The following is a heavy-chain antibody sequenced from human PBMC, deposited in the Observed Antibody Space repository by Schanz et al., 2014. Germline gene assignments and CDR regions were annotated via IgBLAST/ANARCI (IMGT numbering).Heavy chain of an antibody. D-gene: IGHD3-3*01. CDR2: IKQDGSEK. CDR1: GFTFGSYW. J-gene: IGHJ4*02. V-gene: IGHV3-7*01. Sequence: VQLVESGGGLVQPGGSLRLSCAASGFTFGSYWMSWVRQAPGKGLEWVANIKQDGSEKYYVDSVKGRFTISRDNAKNSLYLQMNSLTAEDTAVYYCARGVRIDYWGQGTLVTVSS. CDR3: ARGVRIDY.